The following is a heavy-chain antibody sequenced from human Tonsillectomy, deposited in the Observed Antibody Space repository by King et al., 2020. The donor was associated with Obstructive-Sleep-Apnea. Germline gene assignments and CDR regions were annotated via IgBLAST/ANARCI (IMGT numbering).Heavy chain of an antibody. CDR3: ARGKGRWLQFDAFDI. V-gene: IGHV4-34*01. CDR1: GGSFSGYY. Sequence: VQLQQWGAGLLKPSETLSLTCAVYGGSFSGYYWSWSRQPPGKGLEWIGEINHSGSTNYNPFLKSRVTISVDTSKNPFSLKLSSVTAADTAVYYCARGKGRWLQFDAFDIWGQGTMVTVSS. D-gene: IGHD5-24*01. CDR2: INHSGST. J-gene: IGHJ3*02.